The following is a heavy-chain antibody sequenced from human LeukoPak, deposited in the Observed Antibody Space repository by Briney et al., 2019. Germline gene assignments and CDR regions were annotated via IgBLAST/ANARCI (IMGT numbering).Heavy chain of an antibody. Sequence: GASVKVSCKASGYTFTSYGISWVRQAPGQGLEWMGWISAYNGNTNYAQKLQGRVTMTTDTSTSTAYMELRSLRSDDTAVYYCARVLYDSSGYYTIDRPNWFDPWGQGTLVTVSS. CDR2: ISAYNGNT. V-gene: IGHV1-18*01. J-gene: IGHJ5*02. D-gene: IGHD3-22*01. CDR3: ARVLYDSSGYYTIDRPNWFDP. CDR1: GYTFTSYG.